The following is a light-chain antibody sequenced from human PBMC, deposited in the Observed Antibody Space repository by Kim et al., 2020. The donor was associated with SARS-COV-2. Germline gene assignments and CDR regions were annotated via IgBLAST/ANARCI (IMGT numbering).Light chain of an antibody. CDR3: QAWDSSTAV. J-gene: IGLJ1*01. V-gene: IGLV3-1*01. Sequence: SYELTQPPSVSGSPGQTASITCSGDKLGAKYACWYQQKPGQSPVLVIYQDSKRPSGIPERFSGSNSGNTATLTISGTQAMDETDYYCQAWDSSTAVFGTGTKVTVL. CDR2: QDS. CDR1: KLGAKY.